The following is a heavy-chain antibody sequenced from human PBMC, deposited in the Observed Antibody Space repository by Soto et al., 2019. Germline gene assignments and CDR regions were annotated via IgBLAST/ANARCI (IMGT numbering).Heavy chain of an antibody. V-gene: IGHV4-34*01. CDR2: INHSVST. J-gene: IGHJ4*02. D-gene: IGHD3-10*01. CDR1: GGSFSGYY. CDR3: PRGGLYYVSGSYYK. Sequence: SETLSLTCAVYGGSFSGYYWSWIRQPPGKGLEWIGEINHSVSTNYNPSLKSRVTISVGTSKKKFLLKLSSLTAAAPAVYYCPRGGLYYVSGSYYKWGQEPLFTVSS.